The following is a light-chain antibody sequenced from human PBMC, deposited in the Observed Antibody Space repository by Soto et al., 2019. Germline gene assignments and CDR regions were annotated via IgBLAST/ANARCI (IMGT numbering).Light chain of an antibody. V-gene: IGLV2-14*01. Sequence: QSVLTQPASVSGSPGQSITISCTGTSSDIDTYNYVSWYQQHPGKAPKLIIYEVTNRPSGVSNRFSGSKSGDTASLTISGLRAEDEADYYCCSYTSSTDYVFGTGTKLTVL. CDR3: CSYTSSTDYV. CDR2: EVT. CDR1: SSDIDTYNY. J-gene: IGLJ1*01.